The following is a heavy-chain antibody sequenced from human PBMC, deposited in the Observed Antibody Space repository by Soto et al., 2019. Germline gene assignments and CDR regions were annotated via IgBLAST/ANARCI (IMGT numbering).Heavy chain of an antibody. CDR2: ISYSDGS. Sequence: SSETLSLTCTVSGGSISSRGSMSGRSFYWGWMRQPPGKGLEWIASISYSDGSFYTPSLKSRAFISVDTSKNQFSLKLTSVAAADTAIYFCARLQAAVPHYWGQGTLVTVSS. J-gene: IGHJ4*02. V-gene: IGHV4-39*01. CDR3: ARLQAAVPHY. CDR1: GGSISSRGSMSGRSFY. D-gene: IGHD6-13*01.